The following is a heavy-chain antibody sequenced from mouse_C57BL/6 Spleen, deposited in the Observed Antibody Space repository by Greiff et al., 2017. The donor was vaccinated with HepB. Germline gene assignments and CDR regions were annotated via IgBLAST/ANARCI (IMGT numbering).Heavy chain of an antibody. CDR2: INYDGSST. V-gene: IGHV5-16*01. D-gene: IGHD1-1*01. CDR3: ARVDYYYGRGYWYFDV. Sequence: EVKLVESEGGLVQPGSSMKLSCTASGFTFSDYYMAWVRQVPEKGLEWVANINYDGSSTYYLDSLKSRFIISRDNAKNILYLQMSSLKSEDTATYYCARVDYYYGRGYWYFDVWGTGTTVTVSS. CDR1: GFTFSDYY. J-gene: IGHJ1*03.